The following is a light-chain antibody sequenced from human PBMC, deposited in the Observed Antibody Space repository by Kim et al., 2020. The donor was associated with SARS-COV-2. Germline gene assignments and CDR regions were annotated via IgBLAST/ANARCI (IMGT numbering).Light chain of an antibody. V-gene: IGLV2-11*01. CDR1: SSDVGGYNY. Sequence: GQSVTISCTGTSSDVGGYNYVSWYQQHPGKAPKLMIYDVSKRPSGVPDRFSGSKSGNTASLTISGLQAEDEADYYCCSYAGSYSWVFGGGTKLTVL. CDR2: DVS. CDR3: CSYAGSYSWV. J-gene: IGLJ3*02.